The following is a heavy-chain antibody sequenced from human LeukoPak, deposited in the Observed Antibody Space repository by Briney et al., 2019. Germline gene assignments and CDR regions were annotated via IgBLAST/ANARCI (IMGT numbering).Heavy chain of an antibody. CDR3: ARGRKVPIAVAGNYYYYYYMDV. J-gene: IGHJ6*03. CDR1: GGSFSGYY. Sequence: SETLSLTCAVYGGSFSGYYWSWIRQPPGKGLEWIGEINHSGSTNYNPSLKSRVTISVDTSKNRFSLKLSSVTAADTAVYYCARGRKVPIAVAGNYYYYYYMDVWGKGTTVTVSS. D-gene: IGHD6-19*01. V-gene: IGHV4-34*01. CDR2: INHSGST.